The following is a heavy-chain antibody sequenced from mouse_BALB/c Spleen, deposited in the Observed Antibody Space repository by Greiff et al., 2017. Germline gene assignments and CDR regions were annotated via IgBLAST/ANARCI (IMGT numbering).Heavy chain of an antibody. CDR3: ASTTATGYFDV. D-gene: IGHD1-2*01. CDR2: IYPYNGGT. J-gene: IGHJ1*01. V-gene: IGHV1S29*02. Sequence: VQLQQSGPELVKPGASVKISCKASGYTFTDYNMHWVKQSHGKSLEWIGYIYPYNGGTGYNQKFKSKATLTVDNSSSTAYMELRSLTSEDSAVYYCASTTATGYFDVWGAGTTVTVSS. CDR1: GYTFTDYN.